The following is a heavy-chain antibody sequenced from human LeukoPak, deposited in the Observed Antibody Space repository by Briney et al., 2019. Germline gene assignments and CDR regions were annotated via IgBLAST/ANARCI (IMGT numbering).Heavy chain of an antibody. D-gene: IGHD6-6*01. CDR1: GGSFSNSGYY. Sequence: PSETLSLTCAVSGGSFSNSGYYWGWIRQPPGKGLEWIGEINHSGSTNYNPSLKSRVTISVDTSKNQFSLKLSSVTAADTAVYYCARGRRATKAYSSSRYFDYWGQGTLVTVSS. CDR2: INHSGST. J-gene: IGHJ4*02. CDR3: ARGRRATKAYSSSRYFDY. V-gene: IGHV4-34*01.